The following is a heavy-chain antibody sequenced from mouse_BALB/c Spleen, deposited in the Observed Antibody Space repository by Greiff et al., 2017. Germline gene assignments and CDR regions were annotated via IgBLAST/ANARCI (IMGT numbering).Heavy chain of an antibody. CDR2: INPSNGRT. V-gene: IGHV1S81*02. D-gene: IGHD2-1*01. CDR1: GYTFTSYW. CDR3: ARSPYGNYEDYYAMDY. J-gene: IGHJ4*01. Sequence: VQLQQPGAELVKPGASVKLSCKASGYTFTSYWMHWVKQRPGQGLEWIGEINPSNGRTNYNEKFKSKATLTVDKSSSTAYMQLSSLTSEDSAVYCCARSPYGNYEDYYAMDYWGQGTAVTVCS.